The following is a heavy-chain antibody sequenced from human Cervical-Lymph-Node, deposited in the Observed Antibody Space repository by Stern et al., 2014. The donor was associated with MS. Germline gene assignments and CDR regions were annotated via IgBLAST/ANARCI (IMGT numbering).Heavy chain of an antibody. V-gene: IGHV4-61*02. CDR3: ARDRQWLIDY. CDR1: GDSISSGGYY. D-gene: IGHD6-19*01. CDR2: IYTTGST. Sequence: VQLVESGPGLVKPSQTLSLTCSVSGDSISSGGYYWNWIRQPAGKGLEWIGRIYTTGSTNLNPSLDSRVPMSVATSKNQVSPQLSSVTAADTAVYYCARDRQWLIDYWGQGTLVTVSS. J-gene: IGHJ4*02.